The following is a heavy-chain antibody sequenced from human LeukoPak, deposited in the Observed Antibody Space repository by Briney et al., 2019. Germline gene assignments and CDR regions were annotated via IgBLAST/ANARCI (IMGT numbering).Heavy chain of an antibody. D-gene: IGHD5-18*01. CDR3: ANHGAAKPS. CDR2: ISYDGSNK. Sequence: GGSLRLSCAASGFTFSSYGMHWVRQAPGKGLEWVAVISYDGSNKYYADSVKGRFTISRDNSKNTLYLQMNSLRAEDTAVYYCANHGAAKPSWGQGTLVTVSS. V-gene: IGHV3-30*18. CDR1: GFTFSSYG. J-gene: IGHJ4*02.